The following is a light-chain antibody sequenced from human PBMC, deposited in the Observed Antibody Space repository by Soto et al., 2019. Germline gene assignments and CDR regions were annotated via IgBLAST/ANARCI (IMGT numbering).Light chain of an antibody. V-gene: IGKV3-15*01. CDR1: QSVSSN. CDR2: GAS. J-gene: IGKJ2*01. CDR3: QQYNNWPPYT. Sequence: EIVMTQSPATLSVSPGERATLSCRASQSVSSNLSWYQQKPRQAPRLLIYGASTRATAIPARFSGSGSGTEFTLTISSLQSEDFAVYYCQQYNNWPPYTFGQGTKLEIK.